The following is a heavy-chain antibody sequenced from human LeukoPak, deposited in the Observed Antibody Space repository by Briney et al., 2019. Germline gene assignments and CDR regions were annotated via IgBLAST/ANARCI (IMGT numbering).Heavy chain of an antibody. V-gene: IGHV1-18*01. J-gene: IGHJ4*03. CDR3: ARERSVGRGGFINFDY. Sequence: ASVKVSCKASGYTFTNYGISWVRQAPGQGLEWMGWISANNGNTNYAQKFQGRVTMTTDTSTSTAYMEVRSLTSDDTAVYYCARERSVGRGGFINFDYWGQGTLVTVSS. D-gene: IGHD3-10*01. CDR2: ISANNGNT. CDR1: GYTFTNYG.